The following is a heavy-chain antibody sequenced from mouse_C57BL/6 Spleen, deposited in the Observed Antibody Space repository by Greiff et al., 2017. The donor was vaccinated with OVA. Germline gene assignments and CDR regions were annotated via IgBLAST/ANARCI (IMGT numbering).Heavy chain of an antibody. CDR1: GYAFSSYW. CDR3: ARNYYGSSYDWYFDV. D-gene: IGHD1-1*01. V-gene: IGHV1-80*01. J-gene: IGHJ1*03. Sequence: QVQLQQSGAELVKPGASVKISCKASGYAFSSYWMNWVKQRPGKGREWIGQIYPGDGDTNYNGKFKGKATLTADKSSSTAYMQLSSLTSEDSAVYFCARNYYGSSYDWYFDVWGTGTTVTVSS. CDR2: IYPGDGDT.